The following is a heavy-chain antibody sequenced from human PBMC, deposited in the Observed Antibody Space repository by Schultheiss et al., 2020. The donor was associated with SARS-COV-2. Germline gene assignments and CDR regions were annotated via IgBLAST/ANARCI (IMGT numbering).Heavy chain of an antibody. V-gene: IGHV3-48*03. Sequence: GGSLRLSCAASGFTFSSYEMNWVRQAPGKGLEWVSYISSSGSTIYYADSVKGRFTISRDNAKNSLYLQMNSLRAEDTAVYYCAKGYCSSTSCYHPFDYWGQGTLVTVSS. D-gene: IGHD2-2*01. CDR3: AKGYCSSTSCYHPFDY. J-gene: IGHJ4*02. CDR2: ISSSGSTI. CDR1: GFTFSSYE.